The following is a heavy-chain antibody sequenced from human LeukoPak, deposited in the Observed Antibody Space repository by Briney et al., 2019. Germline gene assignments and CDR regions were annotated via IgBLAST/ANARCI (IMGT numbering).Heavy chain of an antibody. V-gene: IGHV3-23*01. D-gene: IGHD4-11*01. Sequence: PGGSLRLSCAASGFTFSNYAMSWVRQAPGKGLEWVSVISVSGGSTYYADSVKGRFTISRDNSKNTLYLQMNSLRVEDTAVYYCAKGGGATVPFDNWGQGTLVTVSS. J-gene: IGHJ4*02. CDR3: AKGGGATVPFDN. CDR2: ISVSGGST. CDR1: GFTFSNYA.